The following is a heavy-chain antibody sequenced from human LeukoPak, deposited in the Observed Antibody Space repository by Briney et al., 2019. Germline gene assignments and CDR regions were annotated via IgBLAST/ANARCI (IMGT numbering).Heavy chain of an antibody. V-gene: IGHV3-21*04. J-gene: IGHJ4*02. Sequence: PGGSLRLSCAASGFTFSSYSMNWVRQAPGKGLEWVSSISSSSSYIYYADSVKGRFTISRDISKNTLYLQMTSLRAEDTAVYYCARGAATGPTLGFDYWGQGTLVMVSS. CDR1: GFTFSSYS. CDR3: ARGAATGPTLGFDY. CDR2: ISSSSSYI. D-gene: IGHD6-13*01.